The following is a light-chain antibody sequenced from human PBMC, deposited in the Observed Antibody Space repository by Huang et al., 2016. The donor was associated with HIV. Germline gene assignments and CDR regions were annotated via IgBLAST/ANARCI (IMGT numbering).Light chain of an antibody. Sequence: EIVLTQFPATLSLSPGERATLSCRASQSVSGSYLAWYQQKVGQAPRLLIYGSSSRATGIPDRFSGSGSGTDFTLTISRLEPEDFAVYYCQQYGSSPWTFGQGTKVEIK. V-gene: IGKV3-20*01. CDR3: QQYGSSPWT. CDR1: QSVSGSY. CDR2: GSS. J-gene: IGKJ1*01.